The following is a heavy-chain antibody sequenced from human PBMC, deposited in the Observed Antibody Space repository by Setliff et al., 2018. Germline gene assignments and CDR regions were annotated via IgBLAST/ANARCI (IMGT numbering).Heavy chain of an antibody. J-gene: IGHJ2*01. Sequence: PSETLSLTCTVSGGSISSSYYWSWIRQPAGKGLEWIGRVYTSGGTNYNPSLKSRVTISLDTSKNQLSLKLTSVTAADTAVYFCARAVDSTGYFPFWYFDLWGRGTLVTVSS. CDR1: GGSISSSYY. CDR3: ARAVDSTGYFPFWYFDL. D-gene: IGHD3-22*01. V-gene: IGHV4-4*07. CDR2: VYTSGGT.